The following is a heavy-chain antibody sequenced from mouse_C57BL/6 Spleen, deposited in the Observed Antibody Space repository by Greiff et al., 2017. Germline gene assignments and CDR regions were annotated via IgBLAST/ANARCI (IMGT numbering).Heavy chain of an antibody. D-gene: IGHD1-1*01. CDR2: ILPGSGST. Sequence: QVQLQQSGAELMKPGASVKLSCKATGYTFPGYWIEWVKQRPGHGLEWIGEILPGSGSTNYNEKFKGKATFTADTSSHTAYMQLSSLPTEDSAIYYCANYYGSSYYWYFDVWGTGTTVTVSS. J-gene: IGHJ1*03. CDR3: ANYYGSSYYWYFDV. V-gene: IGHV1-9*01. CDR1: GYTFPGYW.